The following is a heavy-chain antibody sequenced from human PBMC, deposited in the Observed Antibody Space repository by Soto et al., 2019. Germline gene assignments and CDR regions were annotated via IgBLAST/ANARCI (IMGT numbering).Heavy chain of an antibody. J-gene: IGHJ3*02. CDR3: ARDSLWLGESTGVSAFDI. Sequence: QVQLVQSGAEVKKPGASVKVSCKASGYTFTSYDINWVRQATGQGLEWMGWMNPNSGNTGYAQKFQGRVTMTRNTSISTAYMELSSLRSEDTAVYYCARDSLWLGESTGVSAFDIWGQGTMVTVSS. V-gene: IGHV1-8*01. CDR1: GYTFTSYD. D-gene: IGHD3-10*01. CDR2: MNPNSGNT.